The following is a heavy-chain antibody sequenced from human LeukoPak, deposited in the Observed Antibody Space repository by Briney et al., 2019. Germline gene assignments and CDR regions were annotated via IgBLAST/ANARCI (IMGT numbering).Heavy chain of an antibody. J-gene: IGHJ6*02. D-gene: IGHD1-1*01. CDR3: ARDQFRSAGRTLYYYYYGMDV. CDR1: GYTFTSYG. CDR2: ISAYNGNT. V-gene: IGHV1-18*01. Sequence: ASVKVSCKASGYTFTSYGISWVRQALGQGLEWMGWISAYNGNTNYAQKLQGRVTMTTDTSTSTAYMELRSLRSDDTAVYYCARDQFRSAGRTLYYYYYGMDVWGQGTTVTVSS.